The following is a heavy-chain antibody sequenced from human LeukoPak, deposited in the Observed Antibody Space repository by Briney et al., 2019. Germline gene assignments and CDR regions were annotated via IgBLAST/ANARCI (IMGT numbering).Heavy chain of an antibody. V-gene: IGHV3-66*01. CDR2: IYSGGST. CDR1: GFTVSNNY. Sequence: GGSLRLSGAASGFTVSNNYMSWVRQAPGRGLEWVSLIYSGGSTYYADSVRGRFTISRDNSKNTLYLQMNSLRAEDTAVYYCARDAGHDPGYFDYWGQGTLVTVSS. J-gene: IGHJ4*02. CDR3: ARDAGHDPGYFDY.